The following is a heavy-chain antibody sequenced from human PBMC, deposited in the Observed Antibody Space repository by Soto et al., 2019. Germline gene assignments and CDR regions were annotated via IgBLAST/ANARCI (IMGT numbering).Heavy chain of an antibody. CDR2: ISSTSSTI. V-gene: IGHV3-48*01. J-gene: IGHJ4*02. CDR3: ARLTAFDY. CDR1: GFTFSSYS. Sequence: EVELVESGGGLVQTGGSPRLSCAASGFTFSSYSMTWVRQAPGKGLEWVSYISSTSSTIFYADSVKGRFTISRDNARNSLYLQMNSLRAEDTAVYYCARLTAFDYWGQGTLVTVSS.